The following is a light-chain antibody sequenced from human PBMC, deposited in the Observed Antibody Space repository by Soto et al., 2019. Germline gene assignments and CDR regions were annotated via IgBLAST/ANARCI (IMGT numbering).Light chain of an antibody. CDR2: GAS. J-gene: IGKJ5*01. Sequence: TPAQVTLSWSPGPRPFLSGRDSQSVSSSYLAWYQQKPGQAPRLLIYGASSRATGIPDRFSGSGSGTDFTLTISRLEPEDFAVYYCQQYGSSLSITFGQGTRLENK. CDR3: QQYGSSLSIT. V-gene: IGKV3-20*01. CDR1: QSVSSSY.